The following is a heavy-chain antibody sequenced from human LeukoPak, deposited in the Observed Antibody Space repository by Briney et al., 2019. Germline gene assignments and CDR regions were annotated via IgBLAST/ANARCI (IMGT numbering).Heavy chain of an antibody. CDR3: ARDDCSSISCYHNWFDP. Sequence: GGSLRLSCAASGFTFSSYWMSCVRQAPAKGLEWVANIKQDGSEKYYVDSVKGRFTISRDNAKNSLYLQMNSLRAEDTAVYYCARDDCSSISCYHNWFDPWGQGTLVTVSS. CDR1: GFTFSSYW. CDR2: IKQDGSEK. J-gene: IGHJ5*02. D-gene: IGHD2-2*01. V-gene: IGHV3-7*01.